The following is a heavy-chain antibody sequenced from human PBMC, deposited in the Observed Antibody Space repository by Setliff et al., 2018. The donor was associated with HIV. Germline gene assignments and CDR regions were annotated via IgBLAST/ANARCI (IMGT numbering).Heavy chain of an antibody. CDR3: ARARTDYYDRRRRSHYYIDV. CDR1: GYTFTNYD. CDR2: MNPDSRNT. J-gene: IGHJ6*03. V-gene: IGHV1-8*02. D-gene: IGHD3-22*01. Sequence: ASVKVSCKPSGYTFTNYDINWVRQAVGQGLEWMGWMNPDSRNTGYAQRFEGSVTMTWDTYISTAYMELNNVKFEDTAIYYCARARTDYYDRRRRSHYYIDVWARGATVTVSS.